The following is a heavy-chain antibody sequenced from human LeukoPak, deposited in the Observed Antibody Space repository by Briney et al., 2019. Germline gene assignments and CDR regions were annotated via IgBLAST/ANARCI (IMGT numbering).Heavy chain of an antibody. CDR2: VYSGGST. CDR1: GFAVITNY. CDR3: ARDPHLYYDSSGYADY. V-gene: IGHV3-53*05. D-gene: IGHD3-22*01. J-gene: IGHJ4*02. Sequence: PGGSLRLSCAASGFAVITNYMNWVRQAPGKGLEWVSVVYSGGSTFYADSVKGRFTISRDNSKNTLYLQMNSLRAEDTAVYYCARDPHLYYDSSGYADYWGQGTLVTVSS.